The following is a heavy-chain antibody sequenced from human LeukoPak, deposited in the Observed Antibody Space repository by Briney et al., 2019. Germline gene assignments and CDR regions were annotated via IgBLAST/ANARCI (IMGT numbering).Heavy chain of an antibody. Sequence: TGGSLRLSCTASGFTFNHYAMHWVRQAPGKGLEWMAVISYDGSNKDYADSVKGRFTISRDNSNLTMYLQINSLRSEDTAVYHCARGSSWYGDPRGFDNWGQGALVTVPS. D-gene: IGHD4-17*01. V-gene: IGHV3-30*04. CDR3: ARGSSWYGDPRGFDN. CDR2: ISYDGSNK. CDR1: GFTFNHYA. J-gene: IGHJ4*02.